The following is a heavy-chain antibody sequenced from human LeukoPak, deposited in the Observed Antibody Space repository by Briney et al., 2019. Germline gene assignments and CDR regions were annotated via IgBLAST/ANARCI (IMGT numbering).Heavy chain of an antibody. V-gene: IGHV3-30*18. CDR1: GVTLSPYG. CDR2: ISYEGGTQ. Sequence: PGGSLRFSCAASGVTLSPYGMHWVRQAPGKGLEWVAVISYEGGTQHYADSVKGRFIISRDNPRNTLYLQMNILRTEDTAVYYCAKEGTPHVSTWYDLWGQGTQVIVSS. CDR3: AKEGTPHVSTWYDL. D-gene: IGHD3-10*01. J-gene: IGHJ5*02.